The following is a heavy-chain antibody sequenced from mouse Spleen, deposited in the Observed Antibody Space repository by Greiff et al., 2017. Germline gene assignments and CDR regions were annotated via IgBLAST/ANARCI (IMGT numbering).Heavy chain of an antibody. CDR1: GYTFTDHT. V-gene: IGHV1-78*01. CDR2: IYPRDGST. J-gene: IGHJ1*01. Sequence: VQLQESDAELVKPGASVKISCKVSGYTFTDHTIHWMKQRPEQGLEWIGYIYPRDGSTKYNEKFKGKATLTADKSSSTAYMQLNSLTSEDSAVYFCARYYGNYYWYFDVWGAGTTVTVSS. CDR3: ARYYGNYYWYFDV. D-gene: IGHD2-1*01.